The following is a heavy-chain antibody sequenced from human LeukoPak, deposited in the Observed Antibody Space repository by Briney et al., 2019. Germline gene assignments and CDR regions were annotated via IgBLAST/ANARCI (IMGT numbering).Heavy chain of an antibody. D-gene: IGHD2-21*01. CDR3: AREFSVVGNFDY. J-gene: IGHJ4*02. Sequence: SGGSLRLSCTDSRLLFSDFIDHPMVWVRQAPGKGLEWVSYISSSSTSISYADSVRGRFSISRDNAQRSLYLHMNSLRDEDTAVYYCAREFSVVGNFDYWGQGTLVIVSS. CDR2: ISSSSTSI. V-gene: IGHV3-21*01. CDR1: RLLFSDFIDHP.